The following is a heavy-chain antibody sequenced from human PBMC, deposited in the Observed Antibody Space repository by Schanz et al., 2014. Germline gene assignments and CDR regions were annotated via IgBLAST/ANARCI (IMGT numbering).Heavy chain of an antibody. Sequence: VQLVESGGGLVQPGGSLRLSCAASGFTFSNYWMHWVRQAPGKGLVWVSRINGDGSRTAYADSVKGRFGISRDNSENTLYLQMSSLRVEDTAVYYCARKVVATIGGYYDNWGQGTRVTVSA. J-gene: IGHJ4*02. D-gene: IGHD5-12*01. CDR2: INGDGSRT. V-gene: IGHV3-74*01. CDR3: ARKVVATIGGYYDN. CDR1: GFTFSNYW.